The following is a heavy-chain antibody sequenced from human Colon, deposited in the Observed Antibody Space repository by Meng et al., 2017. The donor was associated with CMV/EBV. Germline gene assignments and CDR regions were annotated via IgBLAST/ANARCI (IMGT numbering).Heavy chain of an antibody. D-gene: IGHD3-9*01. CDR3: ARSARYYDILTGSYYFDY. Sequence: IIHTNWWSWVRQPPGEGLEWIGDVYHTGSINYNPSLQSRVTISVDTSNNQFSLKLRSVTAADTAVYYCARSARYYDILTGSYYFDYWGQGSLVTVSS. CDR2: VYHTGSI. J-gene: IGHJ4*02. V-gene: IGHV4-4*02. CDR1: IIHTNW.